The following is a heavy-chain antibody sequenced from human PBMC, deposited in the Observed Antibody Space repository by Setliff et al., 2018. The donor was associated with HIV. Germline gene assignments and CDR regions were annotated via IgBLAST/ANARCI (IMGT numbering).Heavy chain of an antibody. CDR1: GFTLSNYG. CDR3: ANHDRGPNSGGSRNYYFMDV. V-gene: IGHV3-33*06. CDR2: IWYDGSNK. J-gene: IGHJ6*03. D-gene: IGHD6-19*01. Sequence: QPGGSLRLSCAASGFTLSNYGMHWARQAPGKGLEWVAVIWYDGSNKYYADSVKGRFAISRDNSKNTLYLQMNSLSAEDTAVYYCANHDRGPNSGGSRNYYFMDVWGKGTTVTVSS.